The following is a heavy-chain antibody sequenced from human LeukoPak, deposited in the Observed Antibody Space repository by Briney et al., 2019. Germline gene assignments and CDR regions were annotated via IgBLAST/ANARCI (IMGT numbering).Heavy chain of an antibody. CDR3: ARDDPYYYDSSGYYPFDY. Sequence: ASVKVSCKASGYTFTDYNIHWVRQAPGQGLEWMGWISPNSGGTNYAQKFQGRVTMTRDTSITTAYMELSRLRSDDTAVYYCARDDPYYYDSSGYYPFDYWGQGTLVTVSS. CDR1: GYTFTDYN. V-gene: IGHV1-2*02. D-gene: IGHD3-22*01. CDR2: ISPNSGGT. J-gene: IGHJ4*02.